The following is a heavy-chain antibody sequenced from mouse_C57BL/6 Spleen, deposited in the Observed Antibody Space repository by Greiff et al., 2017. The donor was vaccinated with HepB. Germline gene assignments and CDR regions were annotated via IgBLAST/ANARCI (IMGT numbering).Heavy chain of an antibody. CDR1: GYTFTSYG. Sequence: QVQLKESGAELARPGASVKLSCKASGYTFTSYGMSWVKQRTGQGLEWIGEIYPRSGNTYYNEKFKDKATLTADKSSSTAYMELRSLTSEDSAVFFCARAYYDYGTFAYWGQGTLVTVSA. D-gene: IGHD2-4*01. V-gene: IGHV1-81*01. J-gene: IGHJ3*01. CDR2: IYPRSGNT. CDR3: ARAYYDYGTFAY.